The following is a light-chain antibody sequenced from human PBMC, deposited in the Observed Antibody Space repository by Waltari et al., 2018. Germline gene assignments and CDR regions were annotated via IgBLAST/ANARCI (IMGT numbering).Light chain of an antibody. CDR2: SNN. J-gene: IGLJ2*01. CDR1: SSNIGSNP. Sequence: QSVLTQPPSASGTPGQRVPISCSGSSSNIGSNPVNWYQQLPGTATKLLIYSNNQRPSGVPDRFSGSKSGTSASLAISGLQSEDEADYYCAAWDDSLKGVFGGGTKLTVL. CDR3: AAWDDSLKGV. V-gene: IGLV1-44*01.